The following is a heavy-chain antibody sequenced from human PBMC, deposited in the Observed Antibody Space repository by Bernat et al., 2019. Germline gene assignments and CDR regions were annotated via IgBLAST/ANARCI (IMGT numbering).Heavy chain of an antibody. CDR2: IWHDGRKK. J-gene: IGHJ4*02. CDR3: GRDRGNNAAIDY. Sequence: QEQLVESGGGVVQPGRSLRLSCAASGFTFTSYGMHWVRQAPAKGLEWVAVIWHDGRKKYYADSVKGRFTISRDNSKNTLYLEMNSLRDEDTAVYYCGRDRGNNAAIDYWGQGTLVSVSS. V-gene: IGHV3-33*01. D-gene: IGHD6-25*01. CDR1: GFTFTSYG.